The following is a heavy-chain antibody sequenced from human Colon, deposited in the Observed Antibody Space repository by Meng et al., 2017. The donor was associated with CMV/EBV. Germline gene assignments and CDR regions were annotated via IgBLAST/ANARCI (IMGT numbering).Heavy chain of an antibody. J-gene: IGHJ5*02. CDR2: INPNSGGT. CDR3: ARAGGDVEGPAAIRRWFDH. Sequence: TFTGNYRHWVRQDHGQGLEWMGWINPNSGGTNNAQKFQGRGTMTRDTDISTAYMELSRLRSDDTAVYYCARAGGDVEGPAAIRRWFDHWGQGTLVTVSS. D-gene: IGHD2-2*02. V-gene: IGHV1-2*02. CDR1: TFTGNY.